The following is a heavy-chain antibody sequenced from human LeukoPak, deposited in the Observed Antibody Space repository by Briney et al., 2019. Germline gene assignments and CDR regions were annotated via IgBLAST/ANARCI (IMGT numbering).Heavy chain of an antibody. CDR3: VTRSN. D-gene: IGHD2/OR15-2a*01. CDR1: GFTFNTYS. J-gene: IGHJ4*02. Sequence: GGSLRLSCAASGFTFNTYSMNWVRQAPGKGLEWVSSISSSSSYISYADSVKGRFTISRDNSKNTLYLQMNSLRAEDTAVYYCVTRSNWGQGTLATVSS. V-gene: IGHV3-21*01. CDR2: ISSSSSYI.